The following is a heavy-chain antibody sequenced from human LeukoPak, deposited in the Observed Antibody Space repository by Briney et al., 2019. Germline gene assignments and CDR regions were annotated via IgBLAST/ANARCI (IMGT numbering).Heavy chain of an antibody. Sequence: GGTLRLSCAASRFTFSSYGMSWVRQAPGKGLEWVSAISGSGSSTHYADSVKGRFTISRDNSKNTLYLQMNSLRAEDTAVYYCAKGDNFRYYNYMDVWGKGTTVTISS. V-gene: IGHV3-23*01. D-gene: IGHD5-24*01. J-gene: IGHJ6*03. CDR3: AKGDNFRYYNYMDV. CDR1: RFTFSSYG. CDR2: ISGSGSST.